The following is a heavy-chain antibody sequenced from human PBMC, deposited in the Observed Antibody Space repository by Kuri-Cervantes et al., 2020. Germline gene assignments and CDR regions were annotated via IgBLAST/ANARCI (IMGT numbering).Heavy chain of an antibody. V-gene: IGHV2-70*12. Sequence: TLSLTCTVSGGSASSGSYYWSWIRQPPGKALEWLARIDWDDDKSYSTSLKTRLTISKDTSKNQVVLTMTNMDPVDTATYYCAHRVAAAGTNWFDPWGQGTLVTVSS. CDR1: GGSASSGSYY. D-gene: IGHD6-13*01. CDR2: IDWDDDK. CDR3: AHRVAAAGTNWFDP. J-gene: IGHJ5*02.